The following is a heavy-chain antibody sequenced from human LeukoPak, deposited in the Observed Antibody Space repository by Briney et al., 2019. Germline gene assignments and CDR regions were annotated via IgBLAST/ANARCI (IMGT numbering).Heavy chain of an antibody. D-gene: IGHD2-2*01. Sequence: PGGSLRLSCAASGFTFSSYAMSWVRQAPGKGLEWVSSIAGSGGSTYYADSVKGRFTISRDNSKNTLYLQINSLRAEDTAVYYCAKLRQSYCSSTSCSFFDPWGQGTLVTVFS. CDR3: AKLRQSYCSSTSCSFFDP. J-gene: IGHJ5*02. CDR1: GFTFSSYA. CDR2: IAGSGGST. V-gene: IGHV3-23*01.